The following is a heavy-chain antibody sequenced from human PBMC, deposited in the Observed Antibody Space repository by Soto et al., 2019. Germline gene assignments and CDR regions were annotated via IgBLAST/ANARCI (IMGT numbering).Heavy chain of an antibody. J-gene: IGHJ3*02. CDR3: ARSRLDAFDI. CDR2: IYYSGST. CDR1: GGSISSSSYY. Sequence: SETLSLTCTVSGGSISSSSYYWVWIRQPPGKGLEWIGSIYYSGSTYYNPSLKSRVTISVDTSKNQFSLKLSSVTAADTAVYYCARSRLDAFDIWGQGTMVTVSS. D-gene: IGHD2-21*02. V-gene: IGHV4-39*01.